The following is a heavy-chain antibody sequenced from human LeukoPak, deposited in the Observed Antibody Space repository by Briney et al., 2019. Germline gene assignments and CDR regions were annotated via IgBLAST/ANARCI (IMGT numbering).Heavy chain of an antibody. CDR2: IYYSGST. J-gene: IGHJ6*02. CDR1: GGSISSYY. D-gene: IGHD1-1*01. CDR3: ARSVERAPYYYYGMDV. Sequence: SETLSLTCTVSGGSISSYYWGWIRQPPGKGLEWIGYIYYSGSTNYNPSLKSRVTISVDTSKNQFSLKLSSVTAADTAVYYCARSVERAPYYYYGMDVWGQGTTVTVSS. V-gene: IGHV4-59*01.